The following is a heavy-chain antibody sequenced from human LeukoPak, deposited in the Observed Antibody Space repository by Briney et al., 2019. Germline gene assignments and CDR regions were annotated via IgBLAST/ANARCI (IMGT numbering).Heavy chain of an antibody. J-gene: IGHJ4*02. Sequence: PGRSLRLSCAASGFTFDDYAMHWVRQAPGKGLEWVPGISWNSGSIGYADSVKGRFTISRDNAKNSLYLQMNSLRAEDTAVYYCAKAGSQKIRAYYFDYWGQGTLVTVSS. D-gene: IGHD1-26*01. V-gene: IGHV3-9*01. CDR3: AKAGSQKIRAYYFDY. CDR1: GFTFDDYA. CDR2: ISWNSGSI.